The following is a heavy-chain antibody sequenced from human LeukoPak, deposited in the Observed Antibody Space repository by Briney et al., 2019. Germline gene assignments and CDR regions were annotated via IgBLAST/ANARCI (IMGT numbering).Heavy chain of an antibody. D-gene: IGHD3-9*01. CDR2: ISTNTGNP. CDR3: ARDLRHHDILTGFWFDP. Sequence: ASVKVSCKASGYTFTSYAMNWVRQAPGQGLEWMGWISTNTGNPTYAQGFTGRYAFSLDTSFSTAYLQISSLKAEDTAVYYCARDLRHHDILTGFWFDPWGQGTLVTVSS. V-gene: IGHV7-4-1*02. J-gene: IGHJ5*02. CDR1: GYTFTSYA.